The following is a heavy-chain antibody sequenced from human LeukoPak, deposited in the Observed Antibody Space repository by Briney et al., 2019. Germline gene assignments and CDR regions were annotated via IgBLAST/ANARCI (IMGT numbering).Heavy chain of an antibody. V-gene: IGHV3-48*03. CDR1: GFTFSSYE. CDR3: AKVGHSSSWPLVEVSYMDV. J-gene: IGHJ6*03. D-gene: IGHD6-13*01. Sequence: PGGSLRLSCAASGFTFSSYEMNWVRQAPGKGLEWVSYISSSGSTIYYADSVKGRFTISRDNAKNSLYLQMNSLRAEDTAVYYCAKVGHSSSWPLVEVSYMDVWGKGTTVTVSS. CDR2: ISSSGSTI.